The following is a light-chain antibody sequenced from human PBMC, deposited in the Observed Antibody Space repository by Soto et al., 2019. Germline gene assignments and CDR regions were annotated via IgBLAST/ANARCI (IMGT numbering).Light chain of an antibody. CDR1: QSVSSNS. CDR3: QQCDTSRTWT. Sequence: EIVLTQSPGTLSLSPGERATLSCRASQSVSSNSLAWYQQKPGQAPRLLIYGASSRASDIPDRFSGSGSGTDFTLTISRLEPEDFAVYYCQQCDTSRTWTFGQGTKVDIK. V-gene: IGKV3-20*01. CDR2: GAS. J-gene: IGKJ1*01.